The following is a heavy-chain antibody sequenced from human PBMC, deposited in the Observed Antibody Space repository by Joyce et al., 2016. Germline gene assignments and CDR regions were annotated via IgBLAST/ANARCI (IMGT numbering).Heavy chain of an antibody. V-gene: IGHV3-23*01. CDR3: AKEEDIVVVPAASSY. CDR2: ISGSGDST. J-gene: IGHJ4*02. Sequence: GGGLVQPGGSLRLSCAASGFTFSSYAMTWVRQAPGKGLEWVSGISGSGDSTHYADSVKGRFTISSDNSKNTLYLQMKSLRAEDTAVYYCAKEEDIVVVPAASSYWGQGTLVTVSS. CDR1: GFTFSSYA. D-gene: IGHD2-2*01.